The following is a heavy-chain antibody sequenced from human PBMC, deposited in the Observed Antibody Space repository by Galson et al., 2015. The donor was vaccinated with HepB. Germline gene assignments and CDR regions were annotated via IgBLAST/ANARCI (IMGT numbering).Heavy chain of an antibody. CDR1: GFTFSSYG. V-gene: IGHV3-30*18. CDR2: ISYDGSNK. CDR3: AKSKLYRLYFDY. Sequence: SLRLSCAASGFTFSSYGMHWVRQAPGKGLEWVAVISYDGSNKYYADSVKGRFTISRDNSKNTLYLQMNSLRAEDTAVYYCAKSKLYRLYFDYWGQGTLVTVSS. D-gene: IGHD4-11*01. J-gene: IGHJ4*02.